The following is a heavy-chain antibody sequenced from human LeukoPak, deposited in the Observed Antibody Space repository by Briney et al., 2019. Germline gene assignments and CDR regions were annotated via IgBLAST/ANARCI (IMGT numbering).Heavy chain of an antibody. V-gene: IGHV3-23*01. CDR1: GFTFSSYV. D-gene: IGHD1-7*01. CDR3: AKKKRELRGFDY. Sequence: PGGSLRLSCAASGFTFSSYVMSWVRQAPGKGLEWVSVIGGSGGSTYYADSVKGRFTISRDNSKNTLYLQMSSLRAEDTAVYYCAKKKRELRGFDYWGQGTLVTVSS. CDR2: IGGSGGST. J-gene: IGHJ4*02.